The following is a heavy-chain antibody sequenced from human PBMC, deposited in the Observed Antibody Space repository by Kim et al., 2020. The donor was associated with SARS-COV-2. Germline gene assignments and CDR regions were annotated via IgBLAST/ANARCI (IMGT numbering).Heavy chain of an antibody. CDR1: GGSFSGYY. Sequence: SETLSLTCAVYGGSFSGYYWSWIRQPPGKGLEWIGEINHSGSTNYNPSLKSRVTISVDTSKNQFSLKLSSVTAADTAVYYCARGTHGPRDSWFDPWGQGTLVTVSS. D-gene: IGHD2-15*01. J-gene: IGHJ5*02. CDR3: ARGTHGPRDSWFDP. V-gene: IGHV4-34*01. CDR2: INHSGST.